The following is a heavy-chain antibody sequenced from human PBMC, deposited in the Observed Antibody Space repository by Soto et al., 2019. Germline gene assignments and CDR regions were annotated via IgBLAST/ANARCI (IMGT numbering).Heavy chain of an antibody. V-gene: IGHV3-23*01. CDR1: GFTFSSYA. CDR3: AKDIDGYNRPVDY. J-gene: IGHJ4*02. CDR2: IGGSGGST. D-gene: IGHD5-12*01. Sequence: EVQLLESGGGLVQPGGSLRLSCAASGFTFSSYAMSWVRQAPGKGLEWVSAIGGSGGSTYYADSVKGRFTISRDNSKNRRYLKMNSLRADDTAVYYCAKDIDGYNRPVDYWGQGTLVSVSS.